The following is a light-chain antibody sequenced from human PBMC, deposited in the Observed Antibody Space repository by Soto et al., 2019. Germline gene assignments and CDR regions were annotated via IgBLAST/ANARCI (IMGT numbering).Light chain of an antibody. Sequence: QSALTQPASVSGSPGQSITISCTATSSDVSDYRYVSWYQRHPGKVPKLIIYEVNNRPSGISNRFSGSKSGNTASLSISGLQAEDEADYYCTSYTGDTTYVFGTGTKLTVL. J-gene: IGLJ1*01. CDR3: TSYTGDTTYV. V-gene: IGLV2-14*01. CDR1: SSDVSDYRY. CDR2: EVN.